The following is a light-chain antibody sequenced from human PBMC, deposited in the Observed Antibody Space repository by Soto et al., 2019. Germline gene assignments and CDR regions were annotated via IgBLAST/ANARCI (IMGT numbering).Light chain of an antibody. CDR2: GAS. J-gene: IGKJ1*01. CDR1: QSVSSSY. Sequence: VLVTQSTGTLSLSPGERATLCCIAIQSVSSSYLAWYQQKPGQAPRLLIYGASSRATGIPDRFSGSGSGTDFTLTISRLEPEDFAVYYCQHYGSSPQTFGQGTKVDIK. CDR3: QHYGSSPQT. V-gene: IGKV3-20*01.